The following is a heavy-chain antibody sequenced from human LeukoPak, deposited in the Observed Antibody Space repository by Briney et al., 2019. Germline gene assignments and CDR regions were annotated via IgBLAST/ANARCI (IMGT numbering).Heavy chain of an antibody. CDR3: ARVAAGIGFFQH. Sequence: SQTLSLTCTVSGGSISSGSYYWSWIRQPAGKGLEWIGRIYTSGSTNYNPSLKSRVTISVDTSKNQFSLKLSSVTAADTAVYYCARVAAGIGFFQHWGQGTLVTVSS. J-gene: IGHJ1*01. CDR2: IYTSGST. V-gene: IGHV4-61*02. D-gene: IGHD6-13*01. CDR1: GGSISSGSYY.